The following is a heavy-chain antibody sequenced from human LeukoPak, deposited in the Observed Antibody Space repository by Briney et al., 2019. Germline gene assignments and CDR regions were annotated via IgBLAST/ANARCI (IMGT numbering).Heavy chain of an antibody. D-gene: IGHD3-10*01. Sequence: GASLKISCRGSGYSFTSYWIGWVRQLPGKGLEWMGIIYPGDSDTRYSPSFQGQVTISADKSISTAYLQWSSLKATDTAMYYCARLEGSSARVDPWGQGTLVTVSS. CDR3: ARLEGSSARVDP. CDR2: IYPGDSDT. CDR1: GYSFTSYW. J-gene: IGHJ5*02. V-gene: IGHV5-51*01.